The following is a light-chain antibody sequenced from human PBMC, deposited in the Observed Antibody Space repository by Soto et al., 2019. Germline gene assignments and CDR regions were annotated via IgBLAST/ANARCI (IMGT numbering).Light chain of an antibody. J-gene: IGKJ2*01. V-gene: IGKV3-20*01. CDR3: QQYGSSPPYT. CDR2: GSS. CDR1: ENVSNNY. Sequence: EVVLTQSPGTLSLSPGERATLSCRASENVSNNYLAWYQQKPGQAPRRLIFGSSDRAAGIPDRFSGSGSGTDFTPTISRLEPEDVAVYYCQQYGSSPPYTFGQGTKLEIK.